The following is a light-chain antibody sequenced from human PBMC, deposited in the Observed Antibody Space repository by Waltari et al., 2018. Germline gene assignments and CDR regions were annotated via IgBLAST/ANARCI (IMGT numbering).Light chain of an antibody. CDR3: SSYAGSDNLV. Sequence: QSALTQPPSASGSPGQSVTIPCPGTSSDVGAYNYVCWYQQHPGKAPKVVIYEVSKRPSGVPDRFSGSKSGNTASLTVSGLQVEDEADYYCSSYAGSDNLVFGGGTKLTVL. J-gene: IGLJ2*01. V-gene: IGLV2-8*01. CDR1: SSDVGAYNY. CDR2: EVS.